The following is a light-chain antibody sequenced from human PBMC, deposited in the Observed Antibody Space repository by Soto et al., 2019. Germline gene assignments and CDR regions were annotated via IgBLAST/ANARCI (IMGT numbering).Light chain of an antibody. CDR1: SSDVGGYNY. CDR2: EVT. J-gene: IGLJ3*02. V-gene: IGLV2-14*01. CDR3: SSYTSTSTLWV. Sequence: QSALTQPASVSGSPGQSITISCTGTSSDVGGYNYVSWCQQHPGKAPKLMIYEVTNRPSGVSNRFSGSKSGNTASLTISGLQAEDEADYYCSSYTSTSTLWVFGGGTKLTVL.